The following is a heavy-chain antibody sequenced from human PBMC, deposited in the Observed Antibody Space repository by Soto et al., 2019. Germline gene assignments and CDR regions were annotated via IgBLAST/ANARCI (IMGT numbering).Heavy chain of an antibody. V-gene: IGHV3-21*01. Sequence: GGSLRLSCAASGFTFSSYSMNWVRQAPGKGLEWVSSISSSSSYIYYADSVKGRFTISRDNAKNSLYLQMNSLRAEDTAVYYCARDWAALPSSSSPLDYWGQGTLVTVSS. CDR2: ISSSSSYI. CDR3: ARDWAALPSSSSPLDY. J-gene: IGHJ4*02. CDR1: GFTFSSYS. D-gene: IGHD6-6*01.